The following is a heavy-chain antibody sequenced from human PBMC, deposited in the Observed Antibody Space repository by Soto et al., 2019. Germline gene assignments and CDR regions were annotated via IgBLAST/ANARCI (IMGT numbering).Heavy chain of an antibody. CDR3: ARDPTAAAGPFDY. Sequence: SETLSLTCTVSGGSISSGDYYWSWIRQPPGKGLEWIGYIYYSGSTYYNPSLKSRVTISVDTSKNQFSLKLSSVTAADTAVYYCARDPTAAAGPFDYWGQGTLVTVSS. CDR1: GGSISSGDYY. CDR2: IYYSGST. D-gene: IGHD6-13*01. V-gene: IGHV4-30-4*01. J-gene: IGHJ4*02.